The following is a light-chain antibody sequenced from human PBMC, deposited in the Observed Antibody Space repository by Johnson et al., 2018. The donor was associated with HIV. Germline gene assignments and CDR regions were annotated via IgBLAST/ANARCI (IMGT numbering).Light chain of an antibody. CDR3: GTWDSGLSAHYV. Sequence: QSVLTQPPSVSVAPGQKVTISCSGSSSNIGNNYVSWYQQLPGTAPKLLIYDNNKRPSGTPDRFSGSKSGTSATLGITGLPTGDEADYYCGTWDSGLSAHYVFGTGTRVTVL. CDR1: SSNIGNNY. J-gene: IGLJ1*01. CDR2: DNN. V-gene: IGLV1-51*01.